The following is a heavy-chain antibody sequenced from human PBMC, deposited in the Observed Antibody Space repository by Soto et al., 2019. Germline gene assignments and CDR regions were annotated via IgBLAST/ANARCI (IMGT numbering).Heavy chain of an antibody. CDR1: GYTFTDYV. V-gene: IGHV1-18*04. CDR3: GRDRFQYDSSGQGDY. CDR2: ISAKTGNT. D-gene: IGHD3-22*01. Sequence: QVQLVQAGADVKKPGAAVKVSCKAPGYTFTDYVISWVRQTPGQVLEWMGCISAKTGNTNYAQIVQGRVTLTTDTSARTAYMELRSLRSDDTAIYYCGRDRFQYDSSGQGDYWGQGTLVTVSS. J-gene: IGHJ4*02.